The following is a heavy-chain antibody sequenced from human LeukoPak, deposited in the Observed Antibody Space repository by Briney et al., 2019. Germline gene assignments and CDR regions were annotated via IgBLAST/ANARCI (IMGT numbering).Heavy chain of an antibody. CDR2: TTGGGATT. D-gene: IGHD1-1*01. CDR3: AKYIASTGSRGAFNI. Sequence: GGSLRLSCAASGFXFRSYAITWVRQAPGKGLEWVSATTGGGATTYYADSVKGRFTISRDSSKNTMYLQMNSLRAEDTAIYYCAKYIASTGSRGAFNIWGQGTMVTVSS. J-gene: IGHJ3*02. CDR1: GFXFRSYA. V-gene: IGHV3-23*01.